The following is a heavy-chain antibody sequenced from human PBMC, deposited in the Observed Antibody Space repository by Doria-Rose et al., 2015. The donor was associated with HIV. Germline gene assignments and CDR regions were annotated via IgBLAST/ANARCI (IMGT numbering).Heavy chain of an antibody. CDR2: ISSDDER. D-gene: IGHD6-13*01. CDR1: GVSLSSPGMG. CDR3: ARIKSSRWYHKYYFDF. Sequence: QITLKESGPVLVKPTETLTLTCTVSGVSLSSPGMGVSWIRQPPGKALEWLSYISSDDERSYKTSLKSRLTISRGTSKSQVVLTMTDMDPVDTATYYCARIKSSRWYHKYYFDFWGQGTLVIVSA. J-gene: IGHJ4*02. V-gene: IGHV2-26*01.